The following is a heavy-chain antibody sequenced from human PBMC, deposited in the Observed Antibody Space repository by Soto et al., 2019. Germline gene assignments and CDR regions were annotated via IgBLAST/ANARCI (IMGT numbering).Heavy chain of an antibody. Sequence: QITLKESGPPLVKPTQTLTLTCTCSGFSPTTRGVGVGWIRQPPGKALECLALIYWDDDKRYSPSLQSRLSITKDTSKNQVVLTMTNVDPVDTATYYCAHIPNYYQYDWFDPWGQGTLVSVSS. J-gene: IGHJ5*02. CDR1: GFSPTTRGVG. CDR3: AHIPNYYQYDWFDP. D-gene: IGHD3-16*01. V-gene: IGHV2-5*02. CDR2: IYWDDDK.